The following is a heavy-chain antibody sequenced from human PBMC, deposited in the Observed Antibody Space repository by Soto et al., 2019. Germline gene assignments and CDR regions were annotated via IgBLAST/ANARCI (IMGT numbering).Heavy chain of an antibody. CDR3: TTAPTLVDAFDI. CDR1: GFTFSNAW. CDR2: IKSKTDGGTT. V-gene: IGHV3-15*01. J-gene: IGHJ3*02. Sequence: GGSLRLSCAASGFTFSNAWMSWVRQAPGKGLEWVGRIKSKTDGGTTDYAAPVKGRFTISRDDSKNTLYLQMNSLKTEDTAVYYCTTAPTLVDAFDIWGQGTMVTVSS.